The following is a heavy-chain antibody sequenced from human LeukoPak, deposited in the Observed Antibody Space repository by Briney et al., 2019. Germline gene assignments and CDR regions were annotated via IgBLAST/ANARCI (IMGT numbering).Heavy chain of an antibody. D-gene: IGHD5-24*01. V-gene: IGHV1-8*01. CDR1: GYTFTSYD. Sequence: ASVKVSCKASGYTFTSYDINWVRQATGQVLEWMGWMNPNSGNTGYAQKFQGRVTMTRNTSISTAYMELSSLRSEDTAVYYCARMATIIDYYYYYGMDVWGQGTTVTVSS. CDR2: MNPNSGNT. CDR3: ARMATIIDYYYYYGMDV. J-gene: IGHJ6*02.